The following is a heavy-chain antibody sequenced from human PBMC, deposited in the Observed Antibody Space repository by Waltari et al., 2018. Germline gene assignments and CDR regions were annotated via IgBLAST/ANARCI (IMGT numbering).Heavy chain of an antibody. CDR1: GGSISSGGYS. D-gene: IGHD1-26*01. Sequence: QLQLQESGSGLVKPSQTLSLTCAVSGGSISSGGYSWSWIRQPTGKGLEWIGYIYHSGSTYYNPSLKSRVTISVDRSKNQFSLKLSSVTAADTAVYYCARSSSDSGSYFGSPQVYFQHWGQGTLVTVSS. CDR3: ARSSSDSGSYFGSPQVYFQH. V-gene: IGHV4-30-2*01. J-gene: IGHJ1*01. CDR2: IYHSGST.